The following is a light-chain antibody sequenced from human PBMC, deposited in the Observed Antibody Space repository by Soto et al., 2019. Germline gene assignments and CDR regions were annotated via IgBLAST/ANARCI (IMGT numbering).Light chain of an antibody. CDR3: QHYKTWPLS. Sequence: EIVMTQSPATLSVSPGERATLSCRASQSIGSTLAWYQQKPGQTPRLLIYDASTRATGIPARFSGIGSGTEFTLIISSLQSEDFAVYYCQHYKTWPLSFGGGTKGDIK. V-gene: IGKV3-15*01. CDR1: QSIGST. CDR2: DAS. J-gene: IGKJ4*01.